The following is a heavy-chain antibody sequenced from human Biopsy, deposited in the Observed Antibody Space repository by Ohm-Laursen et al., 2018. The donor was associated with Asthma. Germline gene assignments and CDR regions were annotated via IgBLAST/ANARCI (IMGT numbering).Heavy chain of an antibody. CDR1: GYTFIHFA. CDR3: ARTYYDFLAGQVNDAFAL. D-gene: IGHD3-9*01. Sequence: ASVTVSCKASGYTFIHFAIHWVRQAPGQRLVWMGWINAGDGNTKYSQKFQGRVTITRDTSASTAYTDLRSLRSEDTAMYYCARTYYDFLAGQVNDAFALWGQGTMVTVSS. CDR2: INAGDGNT. V-gene: IGHV1-3*01. J-gene: IGHJ3*01.